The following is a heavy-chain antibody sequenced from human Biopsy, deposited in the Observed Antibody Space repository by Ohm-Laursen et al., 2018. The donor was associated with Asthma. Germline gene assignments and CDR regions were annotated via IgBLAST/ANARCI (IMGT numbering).Heavy chain of an antibody. CDR3: AKDVFPGWELRRGPDY. D-gene: IGHD1-26*01. CDR1: GFTFSNYG. Sequence: SLRLSCTASGFTFSNYGMHWVRQAPGKGLDWVAVISFDGGNKNYTDSVKGRFTISRDNSRNTLHLQMNSLRAEDTAVYYCAKDVFPGWELRRGPDYWGQGTLVTVSS. J-gene: IGHJ4*02. V-gene: IGHV3-30*18. CDR2: ISFDGGNK.